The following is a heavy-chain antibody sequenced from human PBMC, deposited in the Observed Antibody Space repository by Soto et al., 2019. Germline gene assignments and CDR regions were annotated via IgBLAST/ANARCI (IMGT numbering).Heavy chain of an antibody. V-gene: IGHV3-30*18. CDR2: ISYDGSNK. CDR1: GFTFSSYG. D-gene: IGHD3-10*01. J-gene: IGHJ6*02. CDR3: AKDLEYYGSGSYYPHYGMDV. Sequence: GGSLRLSCAASGFTFSSYGMHWVRQAPGKGLGWVAVISYDGSNKYYADSVKGRFTISRDNSKNTLYLQMNSLRAEDTAVYYCAKDLEYYGSGSYYPHYGMDVWGQGTTVTVSS.